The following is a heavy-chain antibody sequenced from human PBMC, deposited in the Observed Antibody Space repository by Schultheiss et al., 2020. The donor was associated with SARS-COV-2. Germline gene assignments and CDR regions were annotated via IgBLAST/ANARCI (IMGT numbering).Heavy chain of an antibody. Sequence: GGSLRLSCAASGFTFSYYYMSGVRQAPGKGLEWVSAISGSGGSTYYADSVKGRFTISRDNAKNSLYLQMNSLRAEDTAVYYCAKDRGGTMVRGDWFDPWGQGTLVTVSS. CDR1: GFTFSYYY. CDR2: ISGSGGST. J-gene: IGHJ5*02. V-gene: IGHV3-23*01. D-gene: IGHD3-10*01. CDR3: AKDRGGTMVRGDWFDP.